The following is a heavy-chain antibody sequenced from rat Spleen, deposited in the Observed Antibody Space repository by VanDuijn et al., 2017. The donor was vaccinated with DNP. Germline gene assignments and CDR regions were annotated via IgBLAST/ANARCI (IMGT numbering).Heavy chain of an antibody. J-gene: IGHJ2*01. CDR2: IFYDGSST. Sequence: EVQLVESGGDLVQPGRSLKLSCAASGFTFSDYNMAWVRQSPKKGLEWVATIFYDGSSTFYRASVKGLFTISRNNAKSTLYLQMDSLRSEDTATYYCATQGYYDGDYRPFDYWGQGVMVTVSS. CDR1: GFTFSDYN. V-gene: IGHV5-7*01. CDR3: ATQGYYDGDYRPFDY. D-gene: IGHD1-12*03.